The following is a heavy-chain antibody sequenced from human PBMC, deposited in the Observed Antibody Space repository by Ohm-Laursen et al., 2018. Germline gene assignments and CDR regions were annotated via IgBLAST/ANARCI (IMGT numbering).Heavy chain of an antibody. Sequence: SLRLSCAASGLTLKSYSMNWVRQAPGKGLEWVSSICFSGSHIYYADSVKGRFTISRDNAKTTLYLQMNSLRAEDTAVYYCARDRYYDFWSGSKVLDYWGQGTLVTGSS. V-gene: IGHV3-21*04. CDR3: ARDRYYDFWSGSKVLDY. J-gene: IGHJ4*02. CDR1: GLTLKSYS. D-gene: IGHD3-3*01. CDR2: ICFSGSHI.